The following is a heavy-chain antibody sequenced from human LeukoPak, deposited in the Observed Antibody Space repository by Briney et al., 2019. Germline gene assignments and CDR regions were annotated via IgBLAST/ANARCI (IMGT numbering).Heavy chain of an antibody. CDR1: GFTFSSYW. J-gene: IGHJ5*02. V-gene: IGHV3-7*01. D-gene: IGHD1-7*01. CDR2: INPDGSEK. Sequence: PGGSLRLSCAASGFTFSSYWMTWVRQAPGKGLEWVANINPDGSEKYYVDSVKGRFTISRDNAKNSLSLQMNSLRAEDTAVYYCARGRYNWNLGAFDPWGQGTLVTVSS. CDR3: ARGRYNWNLGAFDP.